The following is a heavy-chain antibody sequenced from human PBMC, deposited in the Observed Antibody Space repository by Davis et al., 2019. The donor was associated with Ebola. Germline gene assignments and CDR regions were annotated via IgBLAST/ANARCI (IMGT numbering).Heavy chain of an antibody. D-gene: IGHD5-24*01. CDR3: AKDAEDGSGNWFFDF. CDR1: GFTFSNYV. Sequence: GGSLRLSCAASGFTFSNYVMSWVRQAPGKGLEWVSLIADSGDVTDYADSVKGRFTVSRDNAKNLLYLQLNSLRDEDTALYYCAKDAEDGSGNWFFDFRGRGALVTVSS. V-gene: IGHV3-23*01. CDR2: IADSGDVT. J-gene: IGHJ2*01.